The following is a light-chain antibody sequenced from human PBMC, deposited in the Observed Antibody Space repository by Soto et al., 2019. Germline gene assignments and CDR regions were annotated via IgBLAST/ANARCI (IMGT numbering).Light chain of an antibody. J-gene: IGKJ4*01. V-gene: IGKV3-15*01. Sequence: IGMTQSPTTLSVAPGARAPPSCRASQSVSSNLAWYQQKPGQTPRLLIYGASTRVTGVPARFSGGGSGTEFTLTISSLQSEDFAVYYCQQYNNWPLTFGGGTKVDIK. CDR2: GAS. CDR3: QQYNNWPLT. CDR1: QSVSSN.